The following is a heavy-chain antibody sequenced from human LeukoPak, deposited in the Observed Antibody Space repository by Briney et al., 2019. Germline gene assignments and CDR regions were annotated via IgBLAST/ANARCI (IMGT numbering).Heavy chain of an antibody. Sequence: GGSLRLSCAASGFTFSNFAMTWVRQAPGKGLEWVSPIVGSSSTYYADSLKGRFTISRDNAKNSLYLQMNSLRAEDTAVYYCAKVRYFGPSAFDIWGQGTMVTVSS. CDR3: AKVRYFGPSAFDI. CDR1: GFTFSNFA. CDR2: IVGSSST. V-gene: IGHV3-21*01. D-gene: IGHD3-9*01. J-gene: IGHJ3*02.